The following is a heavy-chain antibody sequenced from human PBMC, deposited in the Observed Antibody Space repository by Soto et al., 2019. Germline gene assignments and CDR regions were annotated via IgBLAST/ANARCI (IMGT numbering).Heavy chain of an antibody. CDR3: ARDPAPTGDGYNSAGPLGY. CDR2: ISYDGSNK. V-gene: IGHV3-30-3*01. J-gene: IGHJ4*02. CDR1: GFTFSSYA. Sequence: GGSLRLSCAASGFTFSSYAMHWVRQAPGKGLEWVAVISYDGSNKYYADSVKGRFTISRDNSKNTLYLQMNSLRAEDTAVYYCARDPAPTGDGYNSAGPLGYWGQGTLVTVSS. D-gene: IGHD5-12*01.